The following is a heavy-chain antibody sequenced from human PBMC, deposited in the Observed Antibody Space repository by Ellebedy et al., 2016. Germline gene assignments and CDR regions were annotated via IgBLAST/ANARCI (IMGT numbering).Heavy chain of an antibody. D-gene: IGHD3-9*01. CDR2: IYHSGST. V-gene: IGHV4-38-2*02. CDR3: ARALDDDILTANGI. CDR1: GYSISSGYY. Sequence: SETLSLTXTVSGYSISSGYYWGWIRQPPGKGLEWIGSIYHSGSTYYNPSLKSRVTISVDTSKNQFSLKLSSVTAADTAVYYCARALDDDILTANGIWGQGTMVTVSS. J-gene: IGHJ3*02.